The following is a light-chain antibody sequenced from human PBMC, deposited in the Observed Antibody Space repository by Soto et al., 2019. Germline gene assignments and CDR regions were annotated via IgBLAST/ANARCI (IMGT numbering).Light chain of an antibody. V-gene: IGLV2-14*03. CDR1: SSDVGRYNF. CDR2: DVT. Sequence: QSALTQPASVSGSPGQSISISCTGSSSDVGRYNFVSWYQQRPGKAPKLIIYDVTNRPSGISNRFSGSKSGNTASLTISGLQAEDYADYYCSSYTGSPSLVYVFVTGTKLTLL. J-gene: IGLJ1*01. CDR3: SSYTGSPSLVYV.